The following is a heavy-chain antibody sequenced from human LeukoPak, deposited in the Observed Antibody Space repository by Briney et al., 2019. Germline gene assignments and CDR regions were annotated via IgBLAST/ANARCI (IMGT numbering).Heavy chain of an antibody. V-gene: IGHV4-4*02. J-gene: IGHJ5*02. CDR3: ARAGGYSSSWYDGDWFDP. CDR1: GGSISSSNW. CDR2: IYHSGST. Sequence: PSETLSLTCTVSGGSISSSNWWSWVRQPPGKGLEWIGEIYHSGSTNYNPSLKSRVTISVDKSKNQFSLKLSSVTAADTAVYYCARAGGYSSSWYDGDWFDPWGQGTLVTVSS. D-gene: IGHD6-13*01.